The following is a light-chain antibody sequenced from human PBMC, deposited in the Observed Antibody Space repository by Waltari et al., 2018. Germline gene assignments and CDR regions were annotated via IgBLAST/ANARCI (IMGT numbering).Light chain of an antibody. Sequence: QSALTQPASVSGSPGPSITLPCPGTRSDVGRYNHFPWYQQPPGKAPKLLIYEGSKRPSGVSNRFSGSKSGNTASLTISGLQAEDEADYYCCSYAGSSTFVFGGGTKLTVL. V-gene: IGLV2-23*03. CDR3: CSYAGSSTFV. CDR2: EGS. J-gene: IGLJ2*01. CDR1: RSDVGRYNH.